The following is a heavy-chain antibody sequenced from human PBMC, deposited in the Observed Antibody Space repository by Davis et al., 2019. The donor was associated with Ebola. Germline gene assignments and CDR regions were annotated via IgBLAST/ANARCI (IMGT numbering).Heavy chain of an antibody. CDR2: IIPILGIA. V-gene: IGHV1-69*04. CDR1: GYTFTSYA. J-gene: IGHJ6*02. D-gene: IGHD2-2*01. CDR3: ARDRCSSTSCYYYYGMDV. Sequence: AASVKVSCKASGYTFTSYAISWVRQAPGEGLAWMGRIIPILGIANYAQKFQGRVTITADKSTSTAYMELSSLRSEDTAVYYCARDRCSSTSCYYYYGMDVWGQGTTVTVSS.